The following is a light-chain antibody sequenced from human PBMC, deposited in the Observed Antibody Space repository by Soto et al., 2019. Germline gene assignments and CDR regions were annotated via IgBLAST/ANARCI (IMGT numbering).Light chain of an antibody. J-gene: IGKJ5*01. V-gene: IGKV1-39*01. CDR2: AAS. Sequence: IQLTRSPSSLSASIGDRVTITCRASQTISSWLAWYQQKPGKAPKLLIYAASSLQSGVPSRFSGSGSGTDFTLTISSLQPEAFATYYCQQSYSTLSITFGQGTRLEIK. CDR3: QQSYSTLSIT. CDR1: QTISSW.